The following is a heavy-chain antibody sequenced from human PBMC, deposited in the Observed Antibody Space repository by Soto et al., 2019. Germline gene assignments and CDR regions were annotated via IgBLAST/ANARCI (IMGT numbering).Heavy chain of an antibody. CDR1: GFTVSSYY. D-gene: IGHD6-19*01. V-gene: IGHV3-66*01. CDR3: ARGPEYTSGWYGY. CDR2: IYSYGST. Sequence: EVQLVESGGGLVQPGGSLRLSCAASGFTVSSYYMSWVRQAPGKGLEWVSIIYSYGSTYYADSVKGRFTISRDNSKNTLYLKMNSLRAEDTAFYYCARGPEYTSGWYGYWGQGTLVTVSS. J-gene: IGHJ4*02.